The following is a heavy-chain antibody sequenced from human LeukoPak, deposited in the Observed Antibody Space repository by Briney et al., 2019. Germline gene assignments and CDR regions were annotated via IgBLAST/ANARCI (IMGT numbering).Heavy chain of an antibody. CDR2: ITPIFGTA. J-gene: IGHJ4*02. CDR1: GGTFSRFT. Sequence: ASVKVSCKASGGTFSRFTISWVRQAPGQGFEWMGGITPIFGTANFAQKFQGRVSITTDGSTSTAFMELSSLRSEDTAVYYCAREWGLESSGYYYAYWGQGTLVTVSS. CDR3: AREWGLESSGYYYAY. V-gene: IGHV1-69*05. D-gene: IGHD3-22*01.